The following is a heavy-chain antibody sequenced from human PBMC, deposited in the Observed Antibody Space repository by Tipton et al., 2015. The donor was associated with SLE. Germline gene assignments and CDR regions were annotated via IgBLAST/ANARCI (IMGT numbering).Heavy chain of an antibody. J-gene: IGHJ1*01. V-gene: IGHV4-59*01. CDR2: IYYSGST. D-gene: IGHD1-1*01. CDR3: AGVGSRLGYFQH. CDR1: GGSISSYY. Sequence: TLSLTCTVSGGSISSYYWSWIRQPPGKGLEWIGYIYYSGSTNYNPSLKSRVTISVDTSKNQFPLKLSSMTAADTAVYYCAGVGSRLGYFQHWGQGTLVTVSS.